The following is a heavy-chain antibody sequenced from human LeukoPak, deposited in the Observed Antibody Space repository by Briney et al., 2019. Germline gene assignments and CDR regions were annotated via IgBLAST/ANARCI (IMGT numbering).Heavy chain of an antibody. CDR2: IWYDGSNK. CDR3: AKDRLERLYYFDY. V-gene: IGHV3-30*02. J-gene: IGHJ4*02. Sequence: GGPLRLSCAASGFTFSSYGMHWVRQAPGRGLEWVAFIWYDGSNKYYADSVKGRFTISRDNSKNTLYLQMNSLRAEDTAVDYCAKDRLERLYYFDYWGQGTLVTVSS. CDR1: GFTFSSYG. D-gene: IGHD1-1*01.